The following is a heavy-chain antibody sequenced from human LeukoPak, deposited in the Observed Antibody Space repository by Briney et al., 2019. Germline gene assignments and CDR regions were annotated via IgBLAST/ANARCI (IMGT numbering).Heavy chain of an antibody. CDR1: GGSISSYY. D-gene: IGHD1-1*01. V-gene: IGHV4-59*08. Sequence: SETMSLTCTVDGGSISSYYWGWIRPLPGHGLEWIGYIYYSANTNYNPSLKSRVTISVDTSKNQFSLRLSTVTAADTAVYYCARHGTSSYYYYAMDVWGQGTTVTVSS. CDR3: ARHGTSSYYYYAMDV. J-gene: IGHJ6*02. CDR2: IYYSANT.